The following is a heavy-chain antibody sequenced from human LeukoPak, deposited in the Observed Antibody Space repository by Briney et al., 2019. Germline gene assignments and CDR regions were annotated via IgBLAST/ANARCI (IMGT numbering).Heavy chain of an antibody. D-gene: IGHD6-19*01. CDR1: GGTFSSYA. J-gene: IGHJ4*02. CDR2: IIPIFGTA. Sequence: SVKVSCKASGGTFSSYAISWVRQAPGQGLEWMGGIIPIFGTANYAQKFQGRVTITADKSTSTAYMELRSLRADDTAVYYCARVGSRYSSGWYDYWGQGTLVTVSS. V-gene: IGHV1-69*06. CDR3: ARVGSRYSSGWYDY.